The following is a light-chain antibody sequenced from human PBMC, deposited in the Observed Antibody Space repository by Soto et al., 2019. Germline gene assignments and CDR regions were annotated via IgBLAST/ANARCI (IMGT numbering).Light chain of an antibody. V-gene: IGLV2-14*01. CDR3: SSYTSSNTHV. CDR1: SSDIGGYNY. CDR2: DVS. J-gene: IGLJ1*01. Sequence: QSALTQPASVSGSPGQSITISCTGTSSDIGGYNYVFWYQQHPGKAPKVMIYDVSNRPSGVSNRFSGSKSGNTASLTISGLQAEDEADYYCSSYTSSNTHVFGTGTKVTVL.